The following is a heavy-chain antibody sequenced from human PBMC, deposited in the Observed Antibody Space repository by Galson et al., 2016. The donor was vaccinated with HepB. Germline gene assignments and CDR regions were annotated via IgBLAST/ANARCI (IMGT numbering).Heavy chain of an antibody. CDR1: GFSLSTSGMY. D-gene: IGHD3-3*01. J-gene: IGHJ6*02. CDR3: ARTIRFLLVYGMDV. V-gene: IGHV2-70*01. CDR2: INWDDDK. Sequence: PALVKPTQTLTLTCTFSGFSLSTSGMYVTWIRQPPGKALERLALINWDDDKYYNTSLKTRLTISKDTSKNQVVLTMTNMDPVDTATYYCARTIRFLLVYGMDVWGQGTTVTVSS.